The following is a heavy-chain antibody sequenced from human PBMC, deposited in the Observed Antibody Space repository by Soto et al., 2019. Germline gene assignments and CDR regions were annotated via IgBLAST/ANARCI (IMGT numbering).Heavy chain of an antibody. CDR2: IYYTGNT. D-gene: IGHD6-13*01. CDR1: GGSISIISYY. J-gene: IGHJ1*01. V-gene: IGHV4-39*01. CDR3: SRQVIAADGTGYFQH. Sequence: PSETLSLTCTVSGGSISIISYYWGWIRQPPGKGIEYIGNIYYTGNTFYNASLKSRVTISVDTSKSQFTLKLRSVTAADTAVYFCSRQVIAADGTGYFQHWGPGAPVTVSS.